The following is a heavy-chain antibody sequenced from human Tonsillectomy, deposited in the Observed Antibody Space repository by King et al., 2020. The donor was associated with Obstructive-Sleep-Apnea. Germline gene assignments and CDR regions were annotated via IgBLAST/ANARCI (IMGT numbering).Heavy chain of an antibody. Sequence: VQLVESGGGVLRPGGSLRLSCAASGFTFDDYGMTWVRQAPGKGLEWVSGIIWNGGKTDYADSVKGRFTISRDNAKNSLYLQMNSLRAEDTALYHCARVAHMASLHAFDIWGQGTMVTVSS. CDR1: GFTFDDYG. J-gene: IGHJ3*02. CDR2: IIWNGGKT. V-gene: IGHV3-20*01. CDR3: ARVAHMASLHAFDI. D-gene: IGHD2-21*01.